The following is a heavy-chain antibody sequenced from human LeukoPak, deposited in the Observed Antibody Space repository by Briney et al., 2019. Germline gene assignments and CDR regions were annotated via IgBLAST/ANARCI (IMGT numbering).Heavy chain of an antibody. CDR3: ARDPRYYYGSGNGY. V-gene: IGHV3-21*01. J-gene: IGHJ4*02. Sequence: GGSLRLSCAASGFTFNNYNMNWVRQAPGKALEWVSSITSSGTYIFYADSVKGRFTISRDNAKNSLYLQMNSLRAEDTAVYYCARDPRYYYGSGNGYWGQGTLVTVSS. CDR2: ITSSGTYI. CDR1: GFTFNNYN. D-gene: IGHD3-10*01.